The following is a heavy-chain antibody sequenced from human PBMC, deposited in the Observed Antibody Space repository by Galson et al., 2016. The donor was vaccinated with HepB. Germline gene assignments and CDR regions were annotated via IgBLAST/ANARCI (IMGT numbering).Heavy chain of an antibody. CDR2: TSGSGGST. Sequence: SLRLSCAASGFTFNKYAMNWARQAPGKGLEWVSGTSGSGGSTYYADSVKGRLTISRDNYKKTLYLQMNSPSAGDTAVYYCAKTTVNTGYYGMNVWGQETTVTVSS. D-gene: IGHD5-18*01. J-gene: IGHJ6*02. CDR3: AKTTVNTGYYGMNV. CDR1: GFTFNKYA. V-gene: IGHV3-23*01.